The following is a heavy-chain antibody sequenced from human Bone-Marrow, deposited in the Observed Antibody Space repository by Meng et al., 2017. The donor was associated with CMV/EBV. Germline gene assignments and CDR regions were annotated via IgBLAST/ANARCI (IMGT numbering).Heavy chain of an antibody. D-gene: IGHD2-15*01. CDR3: ARPRRYCSGGSCSSYYGMDV. Sequence: SETLSLTCAVYGGSFRGYYWSWIRQPPGKGLEWIGEINHSGSTNYNPSLKSRVTISVDTSKNQFSLKLRSVTAADTAVYYCARPRRYCSGGSCSSYYGMDVWGQGTTVTV. CDR1: GGSFRGYY. J-gene: IGHJ6*02. V-gene: IGHV4-34*01. CDR2: INHSGST.